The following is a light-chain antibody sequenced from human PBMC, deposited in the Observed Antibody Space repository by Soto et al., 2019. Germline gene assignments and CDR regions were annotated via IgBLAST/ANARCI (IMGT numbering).Light chain of an antibody. CDR3: QQYNNWPPLT. Sequence: EIVMTQSPATLSVSPGERATLSCRASQSVSSNLAWYQQKPGQAPRLLIDGASTRATGIPARFSGSGSGTEFTLTISSLQSEDFAVYDCQQYNNWPPLTFGGGTKVEIK. V-gene: IGKV3-15*01. J-gene: IGKJ4*01. CDR1: QSVSSN. CDR2: GAS.